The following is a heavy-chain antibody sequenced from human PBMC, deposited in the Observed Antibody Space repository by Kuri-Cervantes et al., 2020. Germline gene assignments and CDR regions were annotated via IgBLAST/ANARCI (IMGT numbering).Heavy chain of an antibody. Sequence: GGSLRLSCAASGFTFSSYGMHWVRQAPGKGLEWVAVIWYDGSNKYYADSVKGRFTISRDNSKNTLYLQMNSLRAEDTAVYYCARETNIAVAGTEAFDIWGQGTMVTVSS. CDR2: IWYDGSNK. CDR3: ARETNIAVAGTEAFDI. J-gene: IGHJ3*02. CDR1: GFTFSSYG. V-gene: IGHV3-33*01. D-gene: IGHD6-19*01.